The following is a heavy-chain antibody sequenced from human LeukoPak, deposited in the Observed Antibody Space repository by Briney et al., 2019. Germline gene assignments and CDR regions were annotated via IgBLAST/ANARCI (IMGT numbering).Heavy chain of an antibody. CDR2: IWYDGSNK. CDR1: GFTFSNYG. CDR3: ARDPSHFWRGYFDY. D-gene: IGHD3-3*02. V-gene: IGHV3-33*01. Sequence: GGSLRLSCAASGFTFSNYGMHWVRQAPGKGLEWVAVIWYDGSNKYYADSVKGRFTISKDNSKNTLYLQMNTLRAEDTAVYYCARDPSHFWRGYFDYWGQGTLVTVSS. J-gene: IGHJ4*02.